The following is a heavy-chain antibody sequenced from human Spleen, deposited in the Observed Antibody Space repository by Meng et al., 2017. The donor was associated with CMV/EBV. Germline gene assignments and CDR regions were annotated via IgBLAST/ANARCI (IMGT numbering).Heavy chain of an antibody. D-gene: IGHD3-10*01. J-gene: IGHJ4*02. CDR2: INPNSGGT. Sequence: ASVKVSCKASGYTFTGYYMHWVRQAPGQGLEWMGWINPNSGGTNYAQKFQGRVTISADKSISTAYLQWSSLKASDTAMYYCARPAGSGSYHFDYWGQGTLVTVSS. CDR1: GYTFTGYY. CDR3: ARPAGSGSYHFDY. V-gene: IGHV1-2*02.